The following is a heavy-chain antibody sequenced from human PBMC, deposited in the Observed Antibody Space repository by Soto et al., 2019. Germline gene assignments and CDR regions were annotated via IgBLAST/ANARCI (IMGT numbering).Heavy chain of an antibody. CDR3: TRHEPPDY. V-gene: IGHV3-53*04. Sequence: EVQLVESGGGLVQPGGSLRLSCAASGFAVSSNYMSWVRQAPGKGLEWVSVIYGGGSTYYADSVKGRFTSSRHNSKNTLYLQMNSLRAEDTAVYYCTRHEPPDYWGQGTLVTVSS. CDR2: IYGGGST. CDR1: GFAVSSNY. J-gene: IGHJ4*02.